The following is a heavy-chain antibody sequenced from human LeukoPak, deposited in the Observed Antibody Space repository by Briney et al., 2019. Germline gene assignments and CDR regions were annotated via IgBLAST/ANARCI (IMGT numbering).Heavy chain of an antibody. Sequence: GGSLRLSCAASGFTFSSYEMNWVRQAPGKGLEWVSYISSSGGTIYYADSVKGRFTISRDNAKNSLYLQMNSLRSDDTAVYYCARGPRVVVVPAANYYYYYYMDVWGKGTTVTVSS. D-gene: IGHD2-2*01. V-gene: IGHV3-48*03. CDR2: ISSSGGTI. CDR3: ARGPRVVVVPAANYYYYYYMDV. CDR1: GFTFSSYE. J-gene: IGHJ6*03.